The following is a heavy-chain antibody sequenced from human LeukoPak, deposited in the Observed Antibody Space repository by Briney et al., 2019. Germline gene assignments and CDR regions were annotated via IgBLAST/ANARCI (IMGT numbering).Heavy chain of an antibody. V-gene: IGHV4-30-4*08. D-gene: IGHD6-6*01. CDR1: GGSISSGDYY. Sequence: SQTLSLTCTVSGGSISSGDYYWSWIRQPPGKGLEWIGYIYYSGSTYYNLSLKSRDTISVDTSKNQFSLKLSSVTAADTAVYYCARVPAYSSSWFDPWGQGTLVTVSS. CDR2: IYYSGST. CDR3: ARVPAYSSSWFDP. J-gene: IGHJ5*02.